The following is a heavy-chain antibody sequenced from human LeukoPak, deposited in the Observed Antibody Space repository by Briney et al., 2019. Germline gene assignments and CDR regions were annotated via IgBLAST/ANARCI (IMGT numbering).Heavy chain of an antibody. J-gene: IGHJ4*02. Sequence: GGSLRLSCAASGFTFSSYSMNWVRQAPGKWLEWVSYISSSGSTIYYADSVKGRFTISRDNAKNSLYLQMNSLRAEDTAVYYCARDRYYYDSSGYYWWGQGTLVTVSS. CDR1: GFTFSSYS. CDR2: ISSSGSTI. D-gene: IGHD3-22*01. CDR3: ARDRYYYDSSGYYW. V-gene: IGHV3-48*04.